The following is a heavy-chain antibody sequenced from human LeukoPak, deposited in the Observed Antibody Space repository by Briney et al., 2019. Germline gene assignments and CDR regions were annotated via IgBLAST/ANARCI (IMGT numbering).Heavy chain of an antibody. D-gene: IGHD3-3*01. CDR1: GGSFSGYY. J-gene: IGHJ6*02. V-gene: IGHV4-34*01. Sequence: SETLSLTCAVYGGSFSGYYWSWIRQPPGKGLEWIGEINHSGSTNYNPSLKSRVTISVDTSKNQFSLKLSSVTAADTAVYYCARGGPFWSGYRPLYYYYGMDVWGQGTTVTVSS. CDR3: ARGGPFWSGYRPLYYYYGMDV. CDR2: INHSGST.